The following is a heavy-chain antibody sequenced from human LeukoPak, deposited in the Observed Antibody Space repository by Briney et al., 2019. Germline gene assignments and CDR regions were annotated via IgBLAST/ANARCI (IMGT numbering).Heavy chain of an antibody. D-gene: IGHD5-18*01. CDR1: GFTFSSYS. CDR3: AQVAWYSYNF. CDR2: ISGSSNYI. V-gene: IGHV3-21*04. J-gene: IGHJ4*02. Sequence: PGGSLRLSCAASGFTFSSYSMNWVRQAPGKGLEWVSSISGSSNYIYYADSVKGRFTISRDNAKNSLYLQMSSLRAEDTAIYYCAQVAWYSYNFGGQGTLVTVSS.